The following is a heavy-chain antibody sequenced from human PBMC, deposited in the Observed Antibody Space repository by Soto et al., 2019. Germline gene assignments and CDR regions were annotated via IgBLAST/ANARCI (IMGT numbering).Heavy chain of an antibody. CDR3: ARVELGYCTNGVCYTPYFDY. D-gene: IGHD2-8*01. Sequence: PSETLPLTCTVSGGSISSYYWSWIRQPPGKGLEWIGYIYYSGSTNYNPSLKSRVTISVDTSKNQFSPKLGSVTAADTAVYYCARVELGYCTNGVCYTPYFDYWGQGTLVTVSS. CDR2: IYYSGST. CDR1: GGSISSYY. J-gene: IGHJ4*02. V-gene: IGHV4-59*01.